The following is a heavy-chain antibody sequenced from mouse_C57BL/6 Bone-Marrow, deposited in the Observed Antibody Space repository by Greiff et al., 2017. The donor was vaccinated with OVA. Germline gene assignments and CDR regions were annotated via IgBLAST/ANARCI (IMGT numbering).Heavy chain of an antibody. V-gene: IGHV1-82*01. CDR3: ARNGYYSFDY. D-gene: IGHD2-3*01. CDR2: IYPGDGDT. J-gene: IGHJ2*01. CDR1: GYAFSSSW. Sequence: VKLQESGPELVKPGASVKISCKASGYAFSSSWMNWVQQRPGKGLEWIGRIYPGDGDTNYNGKFKGKATLTADKSSSTAYMQLSSLTSEDSAVYCCARNGYYSFDYWGQGTTLTVSS.